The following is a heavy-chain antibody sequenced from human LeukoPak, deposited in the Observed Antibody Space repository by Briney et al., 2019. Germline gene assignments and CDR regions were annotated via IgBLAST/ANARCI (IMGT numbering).Heavy chain of an antibody. CDR1: GFTFSSYS. CDR2: ISSSSSCI. CDR3: AREDRSWYYDFWSGPRDFDY. V-gene: IGHV3-21*01. D-gene: IGHD3-3*01. Sequence: GGSLRLSXAASGFTFSSYSMNWVRQAPGKGLEWVSSISSSSSCIYYADSVKGRFTISRDNAKNSLYLQMNSLRAEDTAVYYCAREDRSWYYDFWSGPRDFDYWGQGTLVTVSS. J-gene: IGHJ4*02.